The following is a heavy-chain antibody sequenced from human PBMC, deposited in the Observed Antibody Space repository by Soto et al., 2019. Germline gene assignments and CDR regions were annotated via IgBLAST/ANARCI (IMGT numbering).Heavy chain of an antibody. Sequence: SATLSLTFAVCGRSIISSRYYWGGVRQPPGKGLEWIGSIYYSGSTYYNPSLKSRVTISVDTSKNQFSLKLSSVTAADTAVYYCAKGGSGSYSNAFDIWGQGTMVT. CDR1: GRSIISSRYY. D-gene: IGHD3-10*01. CDR3: AKGGSGSYSNAFDI. CDR2: IYYSGST. J-gene: IGHJ3*02. V-gene: IGHV4-39*01.